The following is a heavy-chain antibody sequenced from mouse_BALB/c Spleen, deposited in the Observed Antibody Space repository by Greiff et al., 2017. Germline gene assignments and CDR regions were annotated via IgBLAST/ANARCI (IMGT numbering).Heavy chain of an antibody. CDR2: ISSGGGST. J-gene: IGHJ3*01. CDR1: GFAFSSYD. Sequence: EVMLVESGGGLVKPGGSLKLSCAASGFAFSSYDMSWVRQTPEKRLEWVAYISSGGGSTYYPDTVKGRFTISRDNAKNTLYLQMSSLKSEDTAMYYCARQYDYEWVWFAYWGQGTLVTVSA. CDR3: ARQYDYEWVWFAY. V-gene: IGHV5-12-1*01. D-gene: IGHD2-4*01.